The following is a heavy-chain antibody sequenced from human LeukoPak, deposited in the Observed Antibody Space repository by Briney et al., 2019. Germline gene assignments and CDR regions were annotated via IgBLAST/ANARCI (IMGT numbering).Heavy chain of an antibody. CDR2: IDRSSNTI. D-gene: IGHD1-1*01. Sequence: GGSLRLSCAASAFTFSTYWMTWVRQAPGKGLEWISYIDRSSNTIYYADSVKGRFTISRDSAKNSLYLQMNSLRAEDTAVYFCADNLSRWGQGTLVTVSS. J-gene: IGHJ4*02. V-gene: IGHV3-48*04. CDR3: ADNLSR. CDR1: AFTFSTYW.